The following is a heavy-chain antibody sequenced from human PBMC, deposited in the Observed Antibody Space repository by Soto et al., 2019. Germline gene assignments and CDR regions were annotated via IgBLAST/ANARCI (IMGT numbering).Heavy chain of an antibody. Sequence: PSETLSRTWTVSGGSISTYQWNWIRKSPGKGLEWIGYIYRTGSTHYNPSLNSRAAISLDRSRNRFSLKLNSVTAADTAVYFCARPTGDDPFDIWRQGTMVTVSS. CDR1: GGSISTYQ. CDR2: IYRTGST. J-gene: IGHJ3*02. V-gene: IGHV4-4*08. D-gene: IGHD1-1*01. CDR3: ARPTGDDPFDI.